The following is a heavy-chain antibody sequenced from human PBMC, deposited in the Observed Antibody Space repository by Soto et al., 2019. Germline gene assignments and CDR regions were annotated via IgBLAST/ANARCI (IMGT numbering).Heavy chain of an antibody. CDR1: GGSISSGDYF. V-gene: IGHV4-61*08. CDR2: IYYSGST. D-gene: IGHD3-10*01. CDR3: ERVGELNHWSSDDP. Sequence: PSETLSLTCSVSGGSISSGDYFWTWIRQSPGKGLEWIGYIYYSGSTNYNPSLRSRVTISVDTSKNQFSLKLSSVNAADTAVHYCERVGELNHWSSDDPWGQGTLVTVSS. J-gene: IGHJ5*02.